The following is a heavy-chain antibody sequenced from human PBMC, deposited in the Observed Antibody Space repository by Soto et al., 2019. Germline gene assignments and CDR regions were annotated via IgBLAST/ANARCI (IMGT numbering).Heavy chain of an antibody. CDR3: ATNKFSSSWHYWFDP. V-gene: IGHV1-24*01. CDR1: GYTLTELS. Sequence: GASVKVSCKVSGYTLTELSMHWVLQAPGKGLEWMGGFDPEDGETIYAQKFQGRVTMTEDTSTDTAYMELSSLRSEDTAVYYCATNKFSSSWHYWFDPWGQGTLVTVSS. CDR2: FDPEDGET. D-gene: IGHD6-13*01. J-gene: IGHJ5*02.